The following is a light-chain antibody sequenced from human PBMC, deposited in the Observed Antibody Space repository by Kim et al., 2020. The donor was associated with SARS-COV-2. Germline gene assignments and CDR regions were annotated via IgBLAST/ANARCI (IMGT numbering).Light chain of an antibody. CDR1: SGPVSSGHY. CDR2: TTN. Sequence: GTVTLPCGLASGPVSSGHYPSWYQQTPGQAPRTLIYTTNTRASGVADRFSGSILGDKAALTISGAQAGDESDYYCVLYMGGGISVFGGGTQLTVL. CDR3: VLYMGGGISV. V-gene: IGLV8-61*01. J-gene: IGLJ3*02.